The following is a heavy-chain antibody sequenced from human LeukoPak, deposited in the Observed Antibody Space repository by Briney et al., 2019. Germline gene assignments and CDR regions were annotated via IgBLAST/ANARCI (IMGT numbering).Heavy chain of an antibody. CDR1: GGSISSYY. D-gene: IGHD1-26*01. CDR3: ARYSGSYYLNWFDP. Sequence: PSETLSLTCTVSGGSISSYYWSWIRQPPGKGLEWIGYIYYSGSTNYNPSLKSRVTISVDTSKNQFSLKLSSVTAADTAVYYCARYSGSYYLNWFDPWGQGILVTVSS. CDR2: IYYSGST. V-gene: IGHV4-59*08. J-gene: IGHJ5*02.